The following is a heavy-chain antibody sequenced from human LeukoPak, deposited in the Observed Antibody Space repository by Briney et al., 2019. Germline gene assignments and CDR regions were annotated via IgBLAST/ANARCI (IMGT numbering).Heavy chain of an antibody. J-gene: IGHJ4*02. CDR2: IYSGGST. D-gene: IGHD3-16*01. CDR1: GFTVSTNY. CDR3: ARAAAFTSDYFYY. V-gene: IGHV3-66*02. Sequence: GGSLRLSCAVSGFTVSTNYMNWVRQAPGKGLEWVSVIYSGGSTYYADSVKGRFTISRDNSKNTLYLQMNSLRAEDAAVYYCARAAAFTSDYFYYANQECQVTVSS.